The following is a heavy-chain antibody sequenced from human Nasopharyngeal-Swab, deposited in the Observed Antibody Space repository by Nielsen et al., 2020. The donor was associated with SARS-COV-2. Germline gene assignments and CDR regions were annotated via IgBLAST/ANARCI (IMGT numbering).Heavy chain of an antibody. Sequence: GGSLRHSCEASGFTSSSYATHWVRQAPGKGLEWVAVISYDGSNKYYADSVKGRFTISRDNSKNTLYLQMNSLRAEDTAVYYCARDSGAPMDVWGQGTTVTVSS. CDR1: GFTSSSYA. D-gene: IGHD3-10*01. V-gene: IGHV3-30-3*01. CDR2: ISYDGSNK. CDR3: ARDSGAPMDV. J-gene: IGHJ6*02.